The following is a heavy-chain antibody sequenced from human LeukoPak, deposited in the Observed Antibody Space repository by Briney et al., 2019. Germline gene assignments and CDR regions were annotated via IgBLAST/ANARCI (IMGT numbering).Heavy chain of an antibody. J-gene: IGHJ3*02. Sequence: PGGSLRLSCAASGFIFRNHGMHWVRQAPGTGLEWVSIIYDIGSTYYADSVKGRFTISRDNSQNTLYLQLNSLRAEDTAVYYCARTAVTPGSSDAFDIWGQGTMVTVSS. V-gene: IGHV3-NL1*01. CDR2: IYDIGST. CDR3: ARTAVTPGSSDAFDI. D-gene: IGHD4-17*01. CDR1: GFIFRNHG.